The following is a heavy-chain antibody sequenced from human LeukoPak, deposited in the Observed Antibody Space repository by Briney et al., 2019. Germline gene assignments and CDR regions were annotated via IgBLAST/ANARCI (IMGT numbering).Heavy chain of an antibody. CDR1: GFTFSSYS. Sequence: PGGSLRLSCAASGFTFSSYSMHWVRQAPGKGLEWVSSISSSSSYIYYADSVKGRFTISRDNAKNSLYLQMNSLRAEDTAVYYCAKDLGYCSSSTCLSIDYWGQGTLVTVSS. CDR2: ISSSSSYI. V-gene: IGHV3-21*01. CDR3: AKDLGYCSSSTCLSIDY. J-gene: IGHJ4*02. D-gene: IGHD2-2*01.